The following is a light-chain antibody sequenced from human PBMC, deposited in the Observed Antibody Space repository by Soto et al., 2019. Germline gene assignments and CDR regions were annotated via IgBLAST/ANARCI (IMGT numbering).Light chain of an antibody. J-gene: IGKJ4*02. Sequence: DIQVTQSPSSLSASVGDRVTITCRASQTIRNYLNWYQQKPGKAPKRLIYAASSLQSGVSSTFSGSGSGTDFTLTISSLQREDSATYYCQQSFSNPRTFGGGTKVDIK. CDR2: AAS. CDR1: QTIRNY. V-gene: IGKV1-39*01. CDR3: QQSFSNPRT.